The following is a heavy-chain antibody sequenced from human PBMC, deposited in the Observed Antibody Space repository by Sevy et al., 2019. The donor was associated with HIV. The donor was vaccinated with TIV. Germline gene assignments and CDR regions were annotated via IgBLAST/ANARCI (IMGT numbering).Heavy chain of an antibody. J-gene: IGHJ4*02. V-gene: IGHV2-70*01. CDR2: IDWDDDK. D-gene: IGHD6-19*01. CDR3: ARTTRTSYSSGWYVVDY. Sequence: SGPTLVNPTQTLTLTCTFSGFSLSTSGMCVSWIRQPPGKALEWLALIDWDDDKYYSTSLKTRLTISKETSKNQVVLTMTSMDPVDTATYYCARTTRTSYSSGWYVVDYWGQGTLVTVSS. CDR1: GFSLSTSGMC.